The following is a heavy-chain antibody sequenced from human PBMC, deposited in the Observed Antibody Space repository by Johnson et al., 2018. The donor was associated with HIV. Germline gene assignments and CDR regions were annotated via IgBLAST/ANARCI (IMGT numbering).Heavy chain of an antibody. CDR2: LSYDGSNE. V-gene: IGHV3-30-3*01. Sequence: VQLVESGGGVVQSGRSLRLSCAASGFTFGDSAIHWVRQAPGKGLEWVAVLSYDGSNEYYADSVKGRFTISRDNSKNTLYLQMNSLRAEDTAVYYCARVLESKVAAGSWAFDIWGQGTMVTVSS. J-gene: IGHJ3*02. CDR1: GFTFGDSA. D-gene: IGHD6-13*01. CDR3: ARVLESKVAAGSWAFDI.